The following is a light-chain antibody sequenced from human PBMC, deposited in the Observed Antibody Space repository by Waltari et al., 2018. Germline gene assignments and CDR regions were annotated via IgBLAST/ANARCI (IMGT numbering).Light chain of an antibody. Sequence: QSVLTQPPSASGTPGPRVTISCSGRSSNIGVSTVNWYQQFPGTAPKLLSYSSIQRPSGVPDRFSGSKSGTSASLAISGLQSEDEADYYCAAWDRSLSIVVFGGGTKLTVL. V-gene: IGLV1-44*01. CDR1: SSNIGVST. J-gene: IGLJ2*01. CDR3: AAWDRSLSIVV. CDR2: SSI.